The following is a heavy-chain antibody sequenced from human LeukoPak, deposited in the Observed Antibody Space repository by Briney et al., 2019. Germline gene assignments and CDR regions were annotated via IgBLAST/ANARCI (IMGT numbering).Heavy chain of an antibody. Sequence: ASVKVSCTASGYTFTSYGISWVRQAPGQGLEWMGWINTYNGNKNYAQKLQGRVTMTTDTSTSTAYMELRSLRSDDTAVYYCARDYYDSSGYSLLLHWGQGTLVTVSS. CDR3: ARDYYDSSGYSLLLH. V-gene: IGHV1-18*01. CDR1: GYTFTSYG. CDR2: INTYNGNK. D-gene: IGHD3-22*01. J-gene: IGHJ4*02.